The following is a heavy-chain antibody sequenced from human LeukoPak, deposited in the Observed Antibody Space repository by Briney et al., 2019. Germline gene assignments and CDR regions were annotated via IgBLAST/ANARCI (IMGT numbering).Heavy chain of an antibody. CDR1: GYTLTELS. D-gene: IGHD6-19*01. J-gene: IGHJ5*02. V-gene: IGHV1-24*01. CDR2: FDPEDGET. Sequence: GASVKVSCKVSGYTLTELSMHWVRQAPGKGLEWMGGFDPEDGETIYAQKFQGRVTMTEDTSTDTAYMELSSLRSEDTAVYYCATDSGGSGWYGNWFDPWGQGTLVTVSS. CDR3: ATDSGGSGWYGNWFDP.